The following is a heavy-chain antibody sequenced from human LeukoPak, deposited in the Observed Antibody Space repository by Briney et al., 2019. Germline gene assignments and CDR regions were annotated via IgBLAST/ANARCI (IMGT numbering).Heavy chain of an antibody. D-gene: IGHD1-14*01. Sequence: ASVKVSCKASGYTLTDFYMHWARQAPGQGLEWMGWINPNSGGTNYAQKFQGWVTMTRDTSISTAYMELNRLRSDDTAVYFCTRLVGAKPDYYFDYWGQGTLVTVSS. CDR2: INPNSGGT. V-gene: IGHV1-2*04. J-gene: IGHJ4*02. CDR1: GYTLTDFY. CDR3: TRLVGAKPDYYFDY.